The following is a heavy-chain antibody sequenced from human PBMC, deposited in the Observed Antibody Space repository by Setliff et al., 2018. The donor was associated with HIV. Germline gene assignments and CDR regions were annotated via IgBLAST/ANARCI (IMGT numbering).Heavy chain of an antibody. Sequence: GASVKVSCKASGYKFTSYYIHWVRQAPGQGLEWMGIINPSIVSTTYAEKFQGRVAMTRDTSTGTVYMELSSLKSEDTAVYYCARTEAYNNYEDYWGQGTQVTVSS. J-gene: IGHJ4*02. CDR1: GYKFTSYY. D-gene: IGHD3-10*01. CDR3: ARTEAYNNYEDY. V-gene: IGHV1-46*01. CDR2: INPSIVST.